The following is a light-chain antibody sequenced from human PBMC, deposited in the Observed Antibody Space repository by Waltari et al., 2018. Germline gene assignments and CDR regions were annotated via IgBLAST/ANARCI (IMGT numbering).Light chain of an antibody. CDR3: QQYGSSPFT. CDR1: QSISSSY. V-gene: IGKV3-20*01. CDR2: GAS. Sequence: EILLTQYPGTLSLSPGERPTLACRASQSISSSYLAWYQQKPGQAPRLLIYGASSRATGIPDRFSGSGSGTDFTLTISRLEPEDFAVYYCQQYGSSPFTFGGGTKVEIK. J-gene: IGKJ4*01.